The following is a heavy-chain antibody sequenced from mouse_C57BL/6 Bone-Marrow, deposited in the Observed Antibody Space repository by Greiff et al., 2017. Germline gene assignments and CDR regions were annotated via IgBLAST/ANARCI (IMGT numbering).Heavy chain of an antibody. V-gene: IGHV14-4*01. CDR2: IVPENGGT. D-gene: IGHD2-3*01. Sequence: VQLQQSGAELVRPGASVKLSCTASGFNIKDDYMHWVKQRPEQGLEWIGWIVPENGGTEYASKFQGKATITADTSSNTAYLQLSSLTSEDTAVYYCTTDGSFAYWGQGTLVTVSA. J-gene: IGHJ3*01. CDR3: TTDGSFAY. CDR1: GFNIKDDY.